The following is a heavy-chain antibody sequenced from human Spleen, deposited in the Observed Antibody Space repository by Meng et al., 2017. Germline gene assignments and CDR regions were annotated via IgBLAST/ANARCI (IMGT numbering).Heavy chain of an antibody. CDR3: ARGRPYCSGGSCYPEPEYYYYGMDV. D-gene: IGHD2-15*01. V-gene: IGHV1-8*02. Sequence: ASVKVSCKASGYSFTSYGISWVRQAPGQGLEWMGWMNPNSGNTGYAQKFQGRVTMTRNTSISTAYMELSSLRSEDTAVYYCARGRPYCSGGSCYPEPEYYYYGMDVWGQGTTVTVSS. CDR1: GYSFTSYG. J-gene: IGHJ6*02. CDR2: MNPNSGNT.